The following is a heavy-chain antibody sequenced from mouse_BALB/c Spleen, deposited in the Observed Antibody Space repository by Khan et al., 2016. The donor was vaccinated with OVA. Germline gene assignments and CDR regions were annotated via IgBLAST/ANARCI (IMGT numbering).Heavy chain of an antibody. D-gene: IGHD1-3*01. J-gene: IGHJ4*01. CDR3: ARQLSDAMDY. CDR2: INPDSSTI. CDR1: GFAFSRYW. Sequence: EVQLVESGGGLVQPGGSLTLSCAASGFAFSRYWMNWVRQAPGKGLEWIGEINPDSSTINYTPSLKDKFIISRDNAKNTLYLQMSKVRSEDTALYDWARQLSDAMDYWGQGTSVTVSS. V-gene: IGHV4-1*02.